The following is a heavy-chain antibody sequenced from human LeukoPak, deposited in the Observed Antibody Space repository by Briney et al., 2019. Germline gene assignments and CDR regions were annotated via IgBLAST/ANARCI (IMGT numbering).Heavy chain of an antibody. Sequence: GGSLRLSCAASGFTFSDHGFHWVRQAPGKGLEWVAFIRYDGSNTYYAASVKSRFTISRDNSKNTLYLQMNSLRTEDTAVYYRAKAKYQLAQDHWGQGTLVTGPS. V-gene: IGHV3-30*02. D-gene: IGHD2-2*01. CDR1: GFTFSDHG. CDR3: AKAKYQLAQDH. J-gene: IGHJ4*02. CDR2: IRYDGSNT.